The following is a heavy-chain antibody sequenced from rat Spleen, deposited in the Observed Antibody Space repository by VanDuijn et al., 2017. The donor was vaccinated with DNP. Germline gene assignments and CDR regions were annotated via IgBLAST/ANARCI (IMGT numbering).Heavy chain of an antibody. J-gene: IGHJ3*01. V-gene: IGHV5S10*01. D-gene: IGHD1-7*01. CDR2: IIYDGSST. CDR1: GSTFSDYA. CDR3: ATSSYFGYDYGFAY. Sequence: EVQLVESGGGLVQPGRSMTVSCAASGSTFSDYAMAWVRQAPTKGLEWVATIIYDGSSTYYRDSVRGRFTISRDYARSTLYLQMDSLRSEDTATYYCATSSYFGYDYGFAYWGQGTLVTVSS.